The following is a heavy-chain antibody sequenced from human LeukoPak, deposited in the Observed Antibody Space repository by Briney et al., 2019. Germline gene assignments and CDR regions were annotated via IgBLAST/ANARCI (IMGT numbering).Heavy chain of an antibody. V-gene: IGHV5-51*01. J-gene: IGHJ4*02. CDR2: IYPGDSDT. CDR3: ARAGYSNRWDGVDY. Sequence: GESLKIFCKGSGYSFTSYWIGWVRQMPGKGLEFMGIIYPGDSDTRYSPSFQGQVTISVDKSINTAYLQWSSLKASDSAMYYCARAGYSNRWDGVDYWGQGTLVTVSS. D-gene: IGHD2/OR15-2a*01. CDR1: GYSFTSYW.